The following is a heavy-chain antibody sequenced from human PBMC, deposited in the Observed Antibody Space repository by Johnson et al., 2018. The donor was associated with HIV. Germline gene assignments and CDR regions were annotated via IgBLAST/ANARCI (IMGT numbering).Heavy chain of an antibody. CDR2: IWYDGSNK. V-gene: IGHV3-33*01. J-gene: IGHJ3*02. Sequence: QVQLVESGGGVVQPGRSLRLSCAASGFTFSSYGMHWVRQAPGKGLEWVAVIWYDGSNKYYADSVKGRFTISRDNSKNTLYLQMNSLRAEDTAVYYCARELGYSSSNDAFDIWGQGTMVTVSS. D-gene: IGHD6-13*01. CDR3: ARELGYSSSNDAFDI. CDR1: GFTFSSYG.